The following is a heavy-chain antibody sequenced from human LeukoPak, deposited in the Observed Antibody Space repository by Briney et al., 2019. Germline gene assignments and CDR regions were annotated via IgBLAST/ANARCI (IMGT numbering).Heavy chain of an antibody. D-gene: IGHD3-22*01. CDR1: GFTFSSYA. Sequence: PGRSLRLSCAASGFTFSSYAMHWVRQAPGKGLEWVSAISGSGGTTYYADSVKGRFTFSRDNSKNTLYLQMNSLRAEDTAVYYCAKEEGYYYDSGGYYVEYFQHWGQGTLVTVSS. V-gene: IGHV3-23*01. J-gene: IGHJ1*01. CDR3: AKEEGYYYDSGGYYVEYFQH. CDR2: ISGSGGTT.